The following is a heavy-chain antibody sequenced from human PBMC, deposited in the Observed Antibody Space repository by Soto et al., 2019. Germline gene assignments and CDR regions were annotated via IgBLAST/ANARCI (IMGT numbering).Heavy chain of an antibody. CDR1: GFTFSSYA. V-gene: IGHV3-23*01. CDR3: AKIGDSSYVSLPLVLLDH. J-gene: IGHJ4*02. Sequence: EVQLLESGGGLVQPGESLRLSCAASGFTFSSYAMSWVRQSPGKGLEWVSAIPGSSTSTYYAGSVKGRFTISRDNSKNTLYLQMNSLRVEDTAVYYCAKIGDSSYVSLPLVLLDHWGQGALVTVAS. D-gene: IGHD2-15*01. CDR2: IPGSSTST.